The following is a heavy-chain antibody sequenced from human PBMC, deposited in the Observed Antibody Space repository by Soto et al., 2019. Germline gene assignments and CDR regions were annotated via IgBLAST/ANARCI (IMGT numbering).Heavy chain of an antibody. D-gene: IGHD6-6*01. CDR3: AREYSSSATHHKFYYYYYYGMDV. Sequence: QVQLVESGGGVVQPGRSLRLSCAASGFTFSSYAMHWVRQAPGKGLEWVAVISYDGSNKYYADSVKGRFTISRDNSKNTLHLQMNSLRAEDTAVYYCAREYSSSATHHKFYYYYYYGMDVWGQGTTVTVSS. J-gene: IGHJ6*02. V-gene: IGHV3-30-3*01. CDR1: GFTFSSYA. CDR2: ISYDGSNK.